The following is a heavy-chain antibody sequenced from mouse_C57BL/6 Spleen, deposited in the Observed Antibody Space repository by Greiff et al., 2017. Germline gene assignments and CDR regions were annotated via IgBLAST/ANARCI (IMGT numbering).Heavy chain of an antibody. D-gene: IGHD2-3*01. J-gene: IGHJ4*01. V-gene: IGHV1-61*01. CDR3: ARDGYLDAMDY. CDR1: GYTFTSYW. CDR2: IYPSDSET. Sequence: QVQLQQPGAELVRPGSSVKLSCKASGYTFTSYWMDWVKQRPGQGLEWIGNIYPSDSETHYNQKFKDKATLTVDKSSSTAYMQLSSLTSEDAAVYYCARDGYLDAMDYWGQGTSVTVSS.